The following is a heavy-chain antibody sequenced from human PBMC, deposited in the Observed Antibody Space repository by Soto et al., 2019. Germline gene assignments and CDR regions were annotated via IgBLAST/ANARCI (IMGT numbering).Heavy chain of an antibody. CDR1: GGSFSGYY. CDR3: ARGGIVLMVYAASFDY. Sequence: SETLSLTCTVSGGSFSGYYWSWIRQPPGKGLEWIGEINHSGSTNYNPSLKSRVTISVDTSKNQFSLKLSSMTAADTAVYYCARGGIVLMVYAASFDYWGQGTLVTVSS. CDR2: INHSGST. D-gene: IGHD2-8*01. V-gene: IGHV4-34*01. J-gene: IGHJ4*02.